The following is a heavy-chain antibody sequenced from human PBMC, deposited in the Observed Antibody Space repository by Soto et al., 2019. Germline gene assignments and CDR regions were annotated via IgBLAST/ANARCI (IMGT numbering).Heavy chain of an antibody. CDR3: ARGNFYGPFGMDV. CDR2: TFYSGAT. V-gene: IGHV4-59*01. CDR1: CGSINDYY. D-gene: IGHD3-10*01. J-gene: IGHJ6*02. Sequence: PSETLSLTCTISCGSINDYYWSWIRQPPGEGLEWIGYTFYSGATKYNPSLKGRVTISADTSKNQFSLRLGSVTAADTAVYYCARGNFYGPFGMDVWGQGTTVTVSS.